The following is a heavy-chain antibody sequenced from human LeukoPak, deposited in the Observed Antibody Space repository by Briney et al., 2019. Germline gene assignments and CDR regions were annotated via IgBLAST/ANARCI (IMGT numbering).Heavy chain of an antibody. Sequence: SETLSLTCAVSGGSISSGGYSWSWIRQPPGKGLEWIGYIYHSGSTYYNPSLKGRVTISVDRSKNQFSLKLSSVTAADTAVYYCASMGNWGSYYFDYWGQGTLVTVSS. CDR2: IYHSGST. D-gene: IGHD7-27*01. CDR1: GGSISSGGYS. J-gene: IGHJ4*02. CDR3: ASMGNWGSYYFDY. V-gene: IGHV4-30-2*01.